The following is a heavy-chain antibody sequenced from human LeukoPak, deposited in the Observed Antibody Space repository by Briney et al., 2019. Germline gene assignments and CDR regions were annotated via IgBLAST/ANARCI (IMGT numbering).Heavy chain of an antibody. CDR1: GFTFSTYA. Sequence: GRSLRLSCAASGFTFSTYAMHWVRQAPGKGLEWVAVISYDGSNKYYADSVKGRFTISRDNSKNTLYLRMNSLRAEDTAVYYCARDYYGSGDNFDYWGQGTLVTVSS. J-gene: IGHJ4*02. CDR3: ARDYYGSGDNFDY. CDR2: ISYDGSNK. D-gene: IGHD3-10*01. V-gene: IGHV3-30-3*01.